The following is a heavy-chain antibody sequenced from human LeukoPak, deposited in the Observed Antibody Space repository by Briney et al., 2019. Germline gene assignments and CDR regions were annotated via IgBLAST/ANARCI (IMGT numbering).Heavy chain of an antibody. CDR3: ARDGDRGGYYYGPFDN. CDR1: GFTFSLFG. V-gene: IGHV3-48*04. Sequence: PGGSLRLSCAASGFTFSLFGMTWVRQAPGKGVEWISYISSSRRTINYADSVKGRFTISRDNAKNLLYVQMNNLRGEDTAVYYCARDGDRGGYYYGPFDNWGQGTLVTVSS. D-gene: IGHD3-22*01. J-gene: IGHJ4*02. CDR2: ISSSRRTI.